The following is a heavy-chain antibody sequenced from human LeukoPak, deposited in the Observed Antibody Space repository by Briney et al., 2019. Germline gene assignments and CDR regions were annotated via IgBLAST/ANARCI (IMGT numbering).Heavy chain of an antibody. D-gene: IGHD3-3*01. J-gene: IGHJ4*02. V-gene: IGHV3-7*01. CDR3: ASQRFLDY. CDR2: IKQDGSEK. Sequence: PGGSLRLSCAASGFTFSSSAMSWVRQAPGKGLEWVANIKQDGSEKYYVDSVKGRFTISRDNAKNSLYLQLNSLRVEDTAVYYCASQRFLDYWGQGTLVTVSS. CDR1: GFTFSSSA.